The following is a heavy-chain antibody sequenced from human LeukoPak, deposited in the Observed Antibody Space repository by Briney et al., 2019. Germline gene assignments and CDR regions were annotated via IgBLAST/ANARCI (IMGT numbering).Heavy chain of an antibody. J-gene: IGHJ4*02. D-gene: IGHD2-21*01. CDR2: IYYSGST. CDR1: GGSISSYY. Sequence: SETLSLTCTVSGGSISSYYWSWIRQPPGKGLEWIGYIYYSGSTNYNPSLKSRVTISVDTSKNQSSLKLSSVTAADTAVYYCARGGVVIATPFYWGQGTLVTVSS. V-gene: IGHV4-59*01. CDR3: ARGGVVIATPFY.